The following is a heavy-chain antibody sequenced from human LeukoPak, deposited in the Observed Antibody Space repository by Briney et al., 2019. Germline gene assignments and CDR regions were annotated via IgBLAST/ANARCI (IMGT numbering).Heavy chain of an antibody. D-gene: IGHD3-16*01. Sequence: SETLSPTCAVYGGSFSDYYWGWIRQPPGKGLEWIGEIDPSGSTNYSPSLKSRVTISVDTSKNQFSLKLSSVAAADTAVYFCARLNYRGGEALHFDSWGQGTLVTVSS. CDR2: IDPSGST. CDR3: ARLNYRGGEALHFDS. CDR1: GGSFSDYY. J-gene: IGHJ4*02. V-gene: IGHV4-34*01.